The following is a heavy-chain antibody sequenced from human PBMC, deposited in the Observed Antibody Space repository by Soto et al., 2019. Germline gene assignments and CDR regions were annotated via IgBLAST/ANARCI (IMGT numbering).Heavy chain of an antibody. Sequence: QVQLVQSGAEVKKPGASVKVSCKASGYTFTSYGISWVRQAPGQGLEWMGWISAYNGNTNYAQKLQGRFTMTTDTSTSTAYMELRSLRSDYTAVYYFARDYYCSGGSCYSGWFAPWGPGTLVTVSS. CDR1: GYTFTSYG. V-gene: IGHV1-18*01. CDR2: ISAYNGNT. J-gene: IGHJ5*02. CDR3: ARDYYCSGGSCYSGWFAP. D-gene: IGHD2-15*01.